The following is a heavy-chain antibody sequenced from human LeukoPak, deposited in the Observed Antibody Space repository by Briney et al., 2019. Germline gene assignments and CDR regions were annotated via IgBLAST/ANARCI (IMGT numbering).Heavy chain of an antibody. D-gene: IGHD3-16*01. CDR2: MNPNSGAT. J-gene: IGHJ4*02. Sequence: ASVKVSCTASAYTFINFFIHWVRQAPGQGLEWMGWMNPNSGATSYAREFQDRVTMTRDTSLSTAYMELSRLRSDDTAIYFCATRPINCIITNCYVDYWGQGTLVTVSP. V-gene: IGHV1-2*02. CDR3: ATRPINCIITNCYVDY. CDR1: AYTFINFF.